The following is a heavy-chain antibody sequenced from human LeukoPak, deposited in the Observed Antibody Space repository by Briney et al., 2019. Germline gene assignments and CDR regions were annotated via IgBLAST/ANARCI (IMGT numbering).Heavy chain of an antibody. D-gene: IGHD3-16*01. J-gene: IGHJ4*02. CDR3: AREGWGGFDY. CDR2: IKQDGSKK. V-gene: IGHV3-7*01. Sequence: GGSLRLSCAASGFTFSGFWMSWVRQSPGKGLEWVANIKQDGSKKEYVDSVKGRFTISRDNAKNSLYLQMDSLRADDTAMYYCAREGWGGFDYWGQGTLVTVSS. CDR1: GFTFSGFW.